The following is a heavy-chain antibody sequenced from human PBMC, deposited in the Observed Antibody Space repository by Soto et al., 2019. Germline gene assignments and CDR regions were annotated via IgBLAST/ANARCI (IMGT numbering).Heavy chain of an antibody. D-gene: IGHD6-13*01. CDR3: ARVKGGIAAAGTLSYYYCMDV. Sequence: QVQLVQSGAEVKKPGASVKVSCKASGYTFTSYDINWVRQATGQGLEWMGWMNPNSGNTGYAQKFQGRVTMTRNTSISTAYVELSSLISEDTAVYYCARVKGGIAAAGTLSYYYCMDVWGKGTTVTVSS. CDR2: MNPNSGNT. V-gene: IGHV1-8*01. CDR1: GYTFTSYD. J-gene: IGHJ6*03.